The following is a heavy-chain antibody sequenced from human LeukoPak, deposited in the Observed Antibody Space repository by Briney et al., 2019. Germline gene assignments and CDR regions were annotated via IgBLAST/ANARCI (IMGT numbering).Heavy chain of an antibody. CDR1: GFTLSSYA. CDR2: ISGSGGST. Sequence: PGGSLRLSCAPSGFTLSSYAISWVRQAPGKGLEWVSSISGSGGSTYYADCVKGRFTISRDNSKNTLYLQMNSLRAEDTAVYYCAKEGDSYGFGNFDYCGEGTLVTVSS. CDR3: AKEGDSYGFGNFDY. V-gene: IGHV3-23*01. D-gene: IGHD5-18*01. J-gene: IGHJ4*02.